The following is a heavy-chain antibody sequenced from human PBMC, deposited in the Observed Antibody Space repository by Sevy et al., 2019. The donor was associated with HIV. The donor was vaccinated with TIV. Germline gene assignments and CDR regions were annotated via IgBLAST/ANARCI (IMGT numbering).Heavy chain of an antibody. Sequence: SETLSLTCTVSGGSISSSSYYWGWIRQPPGKGLEWIGSIYYSGSTYYNPSLKRRVTISVDTSKNQFSLKLRSVTAADTAVYYCARPIVAGSYYRLDYFDYWGQGTLVTVSS. J-gene: IGHJ4*02. CDR2: IYYSGST. V-gene: IGHV4-39*01. CDR3: ARPIVAGSYYRLDYFDY. CDR1: GGSISSSSYY. D-gene: IGHD3-10*01.